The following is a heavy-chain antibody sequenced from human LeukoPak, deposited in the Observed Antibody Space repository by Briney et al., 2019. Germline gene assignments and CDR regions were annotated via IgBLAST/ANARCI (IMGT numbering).Heavy chain of an antibody. CDR1: GYSISSGYY. J-gene: IGHJ4*02. CDR3: AREPRGYSYGSPRNHFDY. Sequence: PSETLSLTCTVSGYSISSGYYWGWIRQPPGKGLEWIGSIYHSGSTYYNPSLKSRVTISVDTSKNQFSLKLSSVTAADTAVYYCAREPRGYSYGSPRNHFDYWGQGTLVTVSS. CDR2: IYHSGST. D-gene: IGHD5-18*01. V-gene: IGHV4-38-2*02.